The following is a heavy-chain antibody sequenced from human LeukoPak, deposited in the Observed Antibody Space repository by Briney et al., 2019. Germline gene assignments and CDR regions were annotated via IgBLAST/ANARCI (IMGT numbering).Heavy chain of an antibody. CDR3: ARSFSYSGSD. CDR1: EFSVGSNY. Sequence: GGSLRLSCAASEFSVGSNYMTWVRQAPGKGLEWVSLIYSGGSTYYADSVKGRFTISRDNAKNSLYLQMSSLRAEDTAVYYCARSFSYSGSDWGQGTLVIVSS. CDR2: IYSGGST. J-gene: IGHJ4*02. D-gene: IGHD1-26*01. V-gene: IGHV3-66*01.